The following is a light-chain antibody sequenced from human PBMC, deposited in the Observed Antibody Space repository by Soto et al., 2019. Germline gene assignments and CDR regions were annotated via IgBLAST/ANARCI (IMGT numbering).Light chain of an antibody. Sequence: DIVMTQSPLSLPVTPGESASISCRSSQSLLRSNGYNYVDWYFQKPGQSPQLLLYLLSNRASGVTDRFSGSGSVTNFTLKIRRVEAEDVAIYYCMQSLQTPYTFGQGTKLEI. CDR2: LLS. J-gene: IGKJ2*01. CDR1: QSLLRSNGYNY. V-gene: IGKV2-28*01. CDR3: MQSLQTPYT.